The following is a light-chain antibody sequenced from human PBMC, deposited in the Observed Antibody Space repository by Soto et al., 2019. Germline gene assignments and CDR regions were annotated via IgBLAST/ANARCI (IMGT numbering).Light chain of an antibody. CDR1: SSDVGVYNY. CDR2: EVN. Sequence: QSVLTQPASVSGSPGQSITISCTGTSSDVGVYNYVSWYQQHPGRAPKLMIYEVNNRPSGVSNRFSGSKSGNTASLTISGLQAEDEADYYCSSYTSRSTRVFGTGTKVTVL. V-gene: IGLV2-14*01. J-gene: IGLJ1*01. CDR3: SSYTSRSTRV.